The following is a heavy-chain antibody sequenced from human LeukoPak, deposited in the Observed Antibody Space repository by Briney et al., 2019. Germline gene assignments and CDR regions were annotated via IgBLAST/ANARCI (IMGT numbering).Heavy chain of an antibody. CDR2: IDPSDSYA. CDR1: GYSFTSYW. D-gene: IGHD1-1*01. Sequence: RGESLKISCKGSGYSFTSYWISWVRQMPGKGLEWMGRIDPSDSYANYSPSFQGHVTISADKSISTAYLQWSSLKASDTAMNYCAIGDGTTDFDYWGQGTLVTVSS. CDR3: AIGDGTTDFDY. V-gene: IGHV5-10-1*01. J-gene: IGHJ4*02.